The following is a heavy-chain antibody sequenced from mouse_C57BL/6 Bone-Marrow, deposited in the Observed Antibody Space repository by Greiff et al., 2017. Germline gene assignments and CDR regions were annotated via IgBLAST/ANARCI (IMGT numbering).Heavy chain of an antibody. J-gene: IGHJ4*01. CDR1: GYSFTDYN. D-gene: IGHD2-4*01. CDR3: ARGYDYDYAMYY. CDR2: INPNYGTT. Sequence: VQLKESEPELVKPGASVKISCKASGYSFTDYNMNWVKQSNGKSLEWIGVINPNYGTTSYNQKFKGKATLTVDQSSSTAYMQLNSLTSEDSAVYYCARGYDYDYAMYYWGQGTSVTVSS. V-gene: IGHV1-39*01.